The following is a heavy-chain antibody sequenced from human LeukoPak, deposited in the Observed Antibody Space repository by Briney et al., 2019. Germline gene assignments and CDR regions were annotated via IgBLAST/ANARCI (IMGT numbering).Heavy chain of an antibody. CDR1: GFTFSSYG. V-gene: IGHV3-30*02. CDR2: IRYDGSNK. CDR3: ATGNSYESGGYYYGGLDY. Sequence: PGGSLRLSCAASGFTFSSYGMHWVRQAPGKGLEWVAFIRYDGSNKYYADSVKGRFTISRDNSKNTLYLQMNSLRAEDTAVYYCATGNSYESGGYYYGGLDYWGHGTLVTVSS. D-gene: IGHD3-22*01. J-gene: IGHJ4*01.